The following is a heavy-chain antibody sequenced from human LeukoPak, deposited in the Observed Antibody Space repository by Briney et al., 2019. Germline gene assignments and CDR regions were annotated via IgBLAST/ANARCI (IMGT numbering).Heavy chain of an antibody. Sequence: ASVKVSCKASGYTFTGYYMHWVRQAPGQGLEWMGGIIPIFGTANYAQKFQGRVTITADESTSTAYMELSSLRSEDTVVYYCAREGAAAGRGYYYYMDVWGKGPRSPSP. D-gene: IGHD6-13*01. CDR3: AREGAAAGRGYYYYMDV. V-gene: IGHV1-69*13. J-gene: IGHJ6*03. CDR2: IIPIFGTA. CDR1: GYTFTGYY.